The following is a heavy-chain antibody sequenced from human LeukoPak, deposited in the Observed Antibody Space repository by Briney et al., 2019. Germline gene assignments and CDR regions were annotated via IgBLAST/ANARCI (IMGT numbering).Heavy chain of an antibody. V-gene: IGHV4-59*01. Sequence: ASETLSLTCTVSGGSISSYYWSWVRQPPGKGLEWIGYIYYSGSTNYNPSLKSRVTISVDTSKNQFSLKLSPVTAADTAVYYCARERPAYCGGDCYPGAFDIWGQGTMVTVSS. CDR1: GGSISSYY. J-gene: IGHJ3*02. CDR2: IYYSGST. CDR3: ARERPAYCGGDCYPGAFDI. D-gene: IGHD2-21*02.